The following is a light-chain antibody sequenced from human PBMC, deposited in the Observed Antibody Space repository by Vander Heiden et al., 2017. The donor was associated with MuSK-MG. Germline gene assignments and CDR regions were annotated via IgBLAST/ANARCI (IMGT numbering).Light chain of an antibody. J-gene: IGLJ3*02. CDR1: NIGYKS. CDR2: DDS. Sequence: YALPQPPSVSVAPRPTARNSFGGDNIGYKSVHRYQQKPGQAPVLVVYDDSYRPSWFPELFSGSNSGNTATLTICRVEAGDDADYYCPVWDTSSDWVFGGGTKLTVL. CDR3: PVWDTSSDWV. V-gene: IGLV3-21*02.